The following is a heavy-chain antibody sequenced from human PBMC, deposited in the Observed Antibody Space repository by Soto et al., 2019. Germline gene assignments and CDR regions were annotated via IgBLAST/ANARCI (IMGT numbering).Heavy chain of an antibody. V-gene: IGHV3-23*01. J-gene: IGHJ4*02. Sequence: VQLLESGGGLVQPGGSLRLSCAASGFTFSNYSMAWVRQAPGKGLEWVARFFGGGFGPIYADSVKGRFTISRDNYKHTLYFQMNSLRGEDTAVSFSAKMPGMEVWPYHFDYWGRGFLVSVS. CDR2: FFGGGFGP. CDR1: GFTFSNYS. CDR3: AKMPGMEVWPYHFDY. D-gene: IGHD3-10*01.